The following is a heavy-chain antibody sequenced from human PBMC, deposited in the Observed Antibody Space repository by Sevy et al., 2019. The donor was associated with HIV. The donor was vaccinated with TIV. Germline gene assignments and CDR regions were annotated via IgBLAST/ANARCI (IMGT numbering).Heavy chain of an antibody. Sequence: SGPTLVKPTQTLTLTCTFSGFSLSTSGVGVGWIRQPPGKALEWLALIYWDDDKHYSPSLKSRLTITKDTSTNQVVLTMTNMALVDTATYSCVHRTENYAILTGSLPNWFDPWGQGTLVTVSS. J-gene: IGHJ5*02. D-gene: IGHD3-9*01. CDR3: VHRTENYAILTGSLPNWFDP. CDR1: GFSLSTSGVG. CDR2: IYWDDDK. V-gene: IGHV2-5*02.